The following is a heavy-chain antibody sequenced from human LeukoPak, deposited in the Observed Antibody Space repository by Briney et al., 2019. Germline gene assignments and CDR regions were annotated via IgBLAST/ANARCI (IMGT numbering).Heavy chain of an antibody. CDR1: GGTFSSYA. J-gene: IGHJ5*02. D-gene: IGHD3-3*01. V-gene: IGHV1-69*13. CDR2: IIPIFGTA. Sequence: SVKVSCKASGGTFSSYAISWVRQAPGQGLEWMGGIIPIFGTANYAQKFQGRVTITADESTSTAYMELSSLRSEDTAVYYCARLGYYDFWSGDDWFDPWGQGTLVTVSS. CDR3: ARLGYYDFWSGDDWFDP.